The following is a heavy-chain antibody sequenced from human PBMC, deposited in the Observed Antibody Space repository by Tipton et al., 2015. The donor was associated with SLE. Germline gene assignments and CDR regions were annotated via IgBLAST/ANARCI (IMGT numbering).Heavy chain of an antibody. D-gene: IGHD2-15*01. CDR3: ASQNGEGYCSGGSCPGD. J-gene: IGHJ4*02. CDR2: IYYSGST. CDR1: GGSISSYY. V-gene: IGHV4-59*12. Sequence: TLSLTCTVSGGSISSYYWSWIRQPPGKGLGWIGYIYYSGSTYYNPSLKSRVTISVDTSKNQFSLKLSSVTAADTAVYYCASQNGEGYCSGGSCPGDWGQGTLVTVSS.